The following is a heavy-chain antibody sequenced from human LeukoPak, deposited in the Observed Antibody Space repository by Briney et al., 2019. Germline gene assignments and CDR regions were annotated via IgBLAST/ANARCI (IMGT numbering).Heavy chain of an antibody. J-gene: IGHJ4*02. V-gene: IGHV4-39*07. Sequence: SETLSLTCTVSGGSISSSSYYWGWIRQPPGKGLEWIGSIYYSGSTYYNPSLKSRVTISVDTSKNQFSLKLSSVTAADTAVYYCAREDVDTAMVGYWGQGTLVTVSS. CDR1: GGSISSSSYY. D-gene: IGHD5-18*01. CDR3: AREDVDTAMVGY. CDR2: IYYSGST.